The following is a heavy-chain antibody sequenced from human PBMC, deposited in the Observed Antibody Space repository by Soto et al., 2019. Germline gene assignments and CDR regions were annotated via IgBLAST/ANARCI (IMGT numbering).Heavy chain of an antibody. D-gene: IGHD2-15*01. CDR1: GYTFTSYY. CDR2: INPSGGST. CDR3: ARDQIPLPKLAAALDY. V-gene: IGHV1-46*03. J-gene: IGHJ4*02. Sequence: ASVKVSCKASGYTFTSYYMHWVRQAPGQGFEWMGIINPSGGSTSYAQKFQGRVTMTRDTSTSTVYMELSSLRSEDTAVYYCARDQIPLPKLAAALDYWGQGTLVTSPQ.